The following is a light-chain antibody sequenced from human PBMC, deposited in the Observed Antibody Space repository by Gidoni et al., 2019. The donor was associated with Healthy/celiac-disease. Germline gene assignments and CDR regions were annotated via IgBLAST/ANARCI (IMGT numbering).Light chain of an antibody. CDR3: QQSYSTPVT. Sequence: DIQMTQSPSSLSASVGDRVTITCLASKSISSYLNWYQQKPGKAPKLLIYAASSLQSGVPSRFSGRGSGTDFTLTIRSLQPEDFATYSCQQSYSTPVTFGQXTRLEIK. CDR2: AAS. V-gene: IGKV1-39*01. J-gene: IGKJ5*01. CDR1: KSISSY.